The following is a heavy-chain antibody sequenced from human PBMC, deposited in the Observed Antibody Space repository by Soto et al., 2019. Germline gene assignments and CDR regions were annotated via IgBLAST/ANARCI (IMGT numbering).Heavy chain of an antibody. CDR2: IYNSGST. V-gene: IGHV4-30-4*01. CDR3: ARASNPIPAAGTYSYHYGLDV. Sequence: QVQLQESGTGLVKPSQTLSLTCTVSAGSISSGDYYWSWIRQPPGKGLEWIGSIYNSGSTYYNPSLKSRCTISVGTSKNQFSLKVSSVTAADTAVYYCARASNPIPAAGTYSYHYGLDVWGQGTTVTVSS. D-gene: IGHD6-13*01. CDR1: AGSISSGDYY. J-gene: IGHJ6*02.